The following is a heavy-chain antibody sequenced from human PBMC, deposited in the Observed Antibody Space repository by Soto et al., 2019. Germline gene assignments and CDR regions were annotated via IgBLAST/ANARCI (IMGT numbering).Heavy chain of an antibody. D-gene: IGHD4-4*01. Sequence: SVKVSCKASGGTFSSYAISWVRQAPGQGLEWMGGIIPIFGTANYAQKFQGRVTITADESTSTAYMELSSLRSEDTAVYYCARDRQTTVTTQYFDYRGQGTLVTVSS. V-gene: IGHV1-69*13. CDR3: ARDRQTTVTTQYFDY. CDR1: GGTFSSYA. CDR2: IIPIFGTA. J-gene: IGHJ4*02.